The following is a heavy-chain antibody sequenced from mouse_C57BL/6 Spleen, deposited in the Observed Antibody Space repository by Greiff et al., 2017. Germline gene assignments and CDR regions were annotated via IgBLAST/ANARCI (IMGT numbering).Heavy chain of an antibody. CDR1: GYTFTDYN. J-gene: IGHJ4*01. CDR2: INPNNGGT. D-gene: IGHD2-1*01. CDR3: ARGRGNYNYYAMDY. V-gene: IGHV1-18*01. Sequence: EVQLQQSGPELVKPGASVKIPCKASGYTFTDYNMDWVKQSHGKSLEWIGDINPNNGGTIYNQKFKGKATLTVDKSSSTAYMELRSLTSEDTAVDYCARGRGNYNYYAMDYWGQGTSVTVSS.